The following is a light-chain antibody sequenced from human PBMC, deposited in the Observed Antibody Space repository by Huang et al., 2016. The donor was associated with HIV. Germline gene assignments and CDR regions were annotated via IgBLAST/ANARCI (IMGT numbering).Light chain of an antibody. J-gene: IGKJ2*01. Sequence: DIVMTQSPESLAVSLGERATINCKSSQSVLYSSTNKNYLTWYQQKPGQPPKLLIYWASTRGSGVPDRFSGSGSGTDFTLTISSLQAENVAVYYCQQFYTTPLTFGQGTKLEIK. V-gene: IGKV4-1*01. CDR3: QQFYTTPLT. CDR1: QSVLYSSTNKNY. CDR2: WAS.